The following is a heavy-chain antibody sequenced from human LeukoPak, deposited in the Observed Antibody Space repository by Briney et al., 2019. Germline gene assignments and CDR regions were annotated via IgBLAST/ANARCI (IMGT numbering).Heavy chain of an antibody. J-gene: IGHJ5*02. Sequence: PGGSLRLSCAASGFTFTDYYISWIRQAPGKGLEWISYIGDSGSPIYYANSVKGRFTISRDNAKNSLYLQMNNLRAEDTAMYYCARGAGPLFDPWGQGTLVTVSS. CDR3: ARGAGPLFDP. CDR2: IGDSGSPI. V-gene: IGHV3-11*01. CDR1: GFTFTDYY.